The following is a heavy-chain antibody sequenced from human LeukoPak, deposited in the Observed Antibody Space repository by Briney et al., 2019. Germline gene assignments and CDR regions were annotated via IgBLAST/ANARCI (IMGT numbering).Heavy chain of an antibody. CDR2: ISGSGGST. Sequence: GGSLRLSCAASGFTFSSYAMSWVRQAPGKGLEWVSAISGSGGSTYYADSVKGRFTISRDNSKNTLYLQMNSLRAEDTAVYYCAKDRQAQYYYGSGSFFYWGQGTLVTVSS. CDR1: GFTFSSYA. V-gene: IGHV3-23*01. D-gene: IGHD3-10*01. CDR3: AKDRQAQYYYGSGSFFY. J-gene: IGHJ4*02.